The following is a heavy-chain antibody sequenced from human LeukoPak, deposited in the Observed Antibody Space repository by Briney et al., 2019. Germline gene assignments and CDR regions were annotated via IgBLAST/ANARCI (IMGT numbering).Heavy chain of an antibody. CDR1: GGSISSGSYY. J-gene: IGHJ4*02. V-gene: IGHV4-61*02. Sequence: SQTLSLTCTVSGGSISSGSYYWNWIRQPAGKGLEWTGRIYASGSTNYNPSLKSRVTISLDTSKNQFSLKLSSVTAADTAVYYCARKGDYWGQGTLVTVSS. CDR2: IYASGST. CDR3: ARKGDY.